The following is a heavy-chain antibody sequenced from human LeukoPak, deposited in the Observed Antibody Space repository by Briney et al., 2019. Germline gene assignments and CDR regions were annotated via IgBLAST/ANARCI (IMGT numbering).Heavy chain of an antibody. CDR3: ARSSSGWSAAPDAFDI. J-gene: IGHJ3*02. CDR1: GYTFTNYD. Sequence: ASVKVSCKASGYTFTNYDIHWVRQAPGQGLEWMGWINPNSGGTNYAQKFQGRVTMTRDTSISTAYMELSRLRSDDTAVYYCARSSSGWSAAPDAFDIWGQGTMVTVSS. V-gene: IGHV1-2*02. CDR2: INPNSGGT. D-gene: IGHD6-19*01.